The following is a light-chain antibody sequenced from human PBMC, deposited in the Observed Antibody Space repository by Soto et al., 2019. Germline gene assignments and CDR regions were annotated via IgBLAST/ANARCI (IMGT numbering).Light chain of an antibody. J-gene: IGKJ1*01. CDR3: LQYVSSPWT. Sequence: EIVLTQSAATLSLSLGERATLSCRASQTVGGRYLAWFQQKPGQTPRLLLYGASTRAAGVPDRFSGSGSGTVFSLTINRLEPEDFAVYYCLQYVSSPWTFGQETKVEV. V-gene: IGKV3-20*01. CDR1: QTVGGRY. CDR2: GAS.